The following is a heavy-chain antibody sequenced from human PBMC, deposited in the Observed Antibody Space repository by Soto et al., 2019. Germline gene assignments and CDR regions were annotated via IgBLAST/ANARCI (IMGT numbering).Heavy chain of an antibody. V-gene: IGHV4-39*01. Sequence: QLQLQESGPGLVKPSETLSLTCTVSGGSIHSRSYYWGWIRQPPGKGPEWIGSIYYGGSTYYNPSLKSRVNISVGTSKNQPSLKLGCVTAADSAVSYCARHTGIAAADTPYYYCGMYVWGQGTTVIVAS. CDR2: IYYGGST. CDR3: ARHTGIAAADTPYYYCGMYV. J-gene: IGHJ6*02. D-gene: IGHD6-13*01. CDR1: GGSIHSRSYY.